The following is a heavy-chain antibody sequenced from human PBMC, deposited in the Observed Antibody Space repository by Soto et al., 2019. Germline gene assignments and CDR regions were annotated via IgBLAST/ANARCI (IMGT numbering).Heavy chain of an antibody. CDR1: GFTFNSYA. V-gene: IGHV3-64D*06. Sequence: GALRLSCSASGFTFNSYAMHWVRQAPGKGLEFVSAISSYGADTYYADSVKGRFAISRDNSKNTLYLQMSSLRAEDTALYYCVKEGYMRSDWYGQFDYWGQGALVTVSS. J-gene: IGHJ4*02. CDR3: VKEGYMRSDWYGQFDY. CDR2: ISSYGADT. D-gene: IGHD6-19*01.